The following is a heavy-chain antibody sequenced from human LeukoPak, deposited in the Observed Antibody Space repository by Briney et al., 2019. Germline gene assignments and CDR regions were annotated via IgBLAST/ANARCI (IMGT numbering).Heavy chain of an antibody. Sequence: GGSLRLSCAASGFTFSSYAMSWVRQAPGKGLEWVSSISGSSSYIYYADSVKGRFTISRDNAKNSLYLQMNSLRAEDTALYYCARDGTYYYDSSGYYYFDYWGQGTLVTVSS. CDR1: GFTFSSYA. J-gene: IGHJ4*02. V-gene: IGHV3-21*04. D-gene: IGHD3-22*01. CDR2: ISGSSSYI. CDR3: ARDGTYYYDSSGYYYFDY.